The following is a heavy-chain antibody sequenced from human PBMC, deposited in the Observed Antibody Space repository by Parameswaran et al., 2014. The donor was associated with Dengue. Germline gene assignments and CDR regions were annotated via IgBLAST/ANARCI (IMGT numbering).Heavy chain of an antibody. J-gene: IGHJ3*02. CDR3: ASSYYYDSSGYFPLDAFDI. Sequence: VRQAPGKGLEWMGIIYPGDSDTRYSPSFQGQVTISADKSISTAYLQWSSLKASDTAMYYCASSYYYDSSGYFPLDAFDIWGQGTMVTVSS. V-gene: IGHV5-51*01. CDR2: IYPGDSDT. D-gene: IGHD3-22*01.